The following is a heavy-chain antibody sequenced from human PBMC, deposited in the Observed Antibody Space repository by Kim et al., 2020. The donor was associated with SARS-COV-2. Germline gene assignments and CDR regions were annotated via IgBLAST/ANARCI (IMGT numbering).Heavy chain of an antibody. CDR3: SRRGANLEYFDP. J-gene: IGHJ2*01. V-gene: IGHV5-51*01. CDR2: IYPGDSDT. Sequence: GESLKISCKGYGYSFTTYWIGWVRQMPGKGREGMGPIYPGDSDTRYSRSFQGQVTISADKSIATAYVQGRSLKASDSAIYFFSRRGANLEYFDPWGGGTL. D-gene: IGHD3-3*01. CDR1: GYSFTTYW.